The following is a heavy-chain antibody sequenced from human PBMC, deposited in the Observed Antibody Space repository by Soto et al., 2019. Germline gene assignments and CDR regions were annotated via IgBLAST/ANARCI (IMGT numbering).Heavy chain of an antibody. CDR2: ISDSGDDI. CDR3: ARDPVGTPQR. D-gene: IGHD1-26*01. J-gene: IGHJ1*01. Sequence: QVQLVESGGGLVKPGGSLRLSCAASGFSFRHYYMTWIRQAPGKGLEWVSYISDSGDDIYYADSVKGRFTVSRDNTKNSLYLQMTSLRAEDTAVYYCARDPVGTPQRWGQGTLVTVSS. V-gene: IGHV3-11*01. CDR1: GFSFRHYY.